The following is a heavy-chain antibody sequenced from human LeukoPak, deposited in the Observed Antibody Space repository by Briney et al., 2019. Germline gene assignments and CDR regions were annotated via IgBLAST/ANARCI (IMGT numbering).Heavy chain of an antibody. Sequence: PSETLSLTCSVSGRSISSGTYYWGWIRQPPGNGLEWIGSIYYSGSTYYNPSLKSRVTISVDTSNNQFSLKVSSVTAADTAVYYCARHGLWYDTSGYYYYWGHGSLVTVSS. CDR2: IYYSGST. J-gene: IGHJ4*01. CDR3: ARHGLWYDTSGYYYY. D-gene: IGHD3-22*01. V-gene: IGHV4-39*01. CDR1: GRSISSGTYY.